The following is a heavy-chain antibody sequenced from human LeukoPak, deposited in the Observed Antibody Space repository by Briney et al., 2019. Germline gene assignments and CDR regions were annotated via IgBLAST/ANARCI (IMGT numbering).Heavy chain of an antibody. V-gene: IGHV1-2*02. Sequence: ASVKVSCKASGYTFTGYYMHWVRQAPGQGLEWMGWINPNSGGTNYAQKFQGRVTMTRDTSISTAYMELSRLRSDDTAVYYCGSGYHDSSGYYSYYFDYWGQGTLVTVSS. J-gene: IGHJ4*02. CDR3: GSGYHDSSGYYSYYFDY. CDR2: INPNSGGT. D-gene: IGHD3-22*01. CDR1: GYTFTGYY.